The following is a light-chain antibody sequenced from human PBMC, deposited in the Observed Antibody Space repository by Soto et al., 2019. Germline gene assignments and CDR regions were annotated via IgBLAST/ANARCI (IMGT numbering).Light chain of an antibody. CDR1: HDITNY. Sequence: DIQMTQSPSSLSASVGDTVTITCRASHDITNYLAWYQQKSGKVPKLLIFVASTLQSGVPSRFSGSGYGTDFTLTINNLQPEDVATYYCQKYNSAPFTFGPGTKVGIK. CDR3: QKYNSAPFT. V-gene: IGKV1-27*01. CDR2: VAS. J-gene: IGKJ3*01.